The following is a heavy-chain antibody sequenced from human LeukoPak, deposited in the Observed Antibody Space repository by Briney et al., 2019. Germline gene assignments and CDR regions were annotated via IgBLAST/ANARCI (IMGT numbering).Heavy chain of an antibody. D-gene: IGHD5-24*01. CDR2: ISSSSSHI. Sequence: GGSLRLSCAAFGFTFSTHSMSWVRQAPGKRLEWVSTISSSSSHIYYADSMKGRFTVSRDNAKNSLFLQMNSLRAEDTAVYYCARDFRTQLDGYSPPYHFDYWGQGALVTVSS. V-gene: IGHV3-21*01. CDR1: GFTFSTHS. J-gene: IGHJ4*02. CDR3: ARDFRTQLDGYSPPYHFDY.